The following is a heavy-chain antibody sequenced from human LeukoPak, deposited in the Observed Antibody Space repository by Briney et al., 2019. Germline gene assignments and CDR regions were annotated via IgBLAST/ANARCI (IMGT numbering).Heavy chain of an antibody. Sequence: SETLSLTCTVSGGSISSYYWTWIRQPPGKGLEWIGYIHYSGSSRSHPSLNSRVTMSVDTSNSQFFLKLTSVTAADKAVYYCARGRRTAVVTDFDYWGQGTLVTVSS. J-gene: IGHJ4*02. CDR3: ARGRRTAVVTDFDY. CDR1: GGSISSYY. D-gene: IGHD2-21*02. V-gene: IGHV4-59*01. CDR2: IHYSGSS.